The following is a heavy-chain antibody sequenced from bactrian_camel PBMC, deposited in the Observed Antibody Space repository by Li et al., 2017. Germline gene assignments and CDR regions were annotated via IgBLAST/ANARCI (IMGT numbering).Heavy chain of an antibody. CDR1: GDTYGSYWST. J-gene: IGHJ4*01. Sequence: VQLVESGGASVQAGGSLKLSCTATGDTYGSYWSTACMGWFRQRPGEARELVASFDSIGTTDYPDSVKGRFAISKDNAKNTLYLQMDSLKSEDTAVYFCAAGVEGPDCPTLQRAEYEHWGRGTQVTVS. CDR3: AAGVEGPDCPTLQRAEYEH. V-gene: IGHV3S55*01. CDR2: FDSIGTT. D-gene: IGHD1*01.